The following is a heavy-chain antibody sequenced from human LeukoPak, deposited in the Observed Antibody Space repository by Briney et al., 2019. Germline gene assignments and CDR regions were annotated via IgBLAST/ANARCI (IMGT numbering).Heavy chain of an antibody. Sequence: SETLSLTCAVYGGSFSVYYWSWIRQPPGKGLEWIGEINHSGSTNYNPSLKSRVTISVDTSKNQFSLKLSSVTAADTAVYYCARGAVLFLEWLLLPYYYGMDVWGQGTTVTVSS. CDR1: GGSFSVYY. V-gene: IGHV4-34*01. CDR2: INHSGST. D-gene: IGHD3-3*01. J-gene: IGHJ6*02. CDR3: ARGAVLFLEWLLLPYYYGMDV.